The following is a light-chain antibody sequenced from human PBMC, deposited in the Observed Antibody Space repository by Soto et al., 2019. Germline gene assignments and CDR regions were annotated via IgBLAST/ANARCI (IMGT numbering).Light chain of an antibody. CDR2: EVS. CDR1: SSDVGGYNY. V-gene: IGLV2-8*01. J-gene: IGLJ1*01. CDR3: SSYAGSSYV. Sequence: QSALTQPPSASGSPGQSVTISCTGTSSDVGGYNYVSWYQQHPGKAPKLMIYEVSRRPSGVPDRFSGSKSGNTASLTVSGPQAEDEADYYCSSYAGSSYVFGTGTKLTVL.